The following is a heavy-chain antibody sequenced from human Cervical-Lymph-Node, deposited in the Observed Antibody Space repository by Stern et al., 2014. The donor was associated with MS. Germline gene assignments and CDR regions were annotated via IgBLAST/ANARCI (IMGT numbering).Heavy chain of an antibody. Sequence: VQLVESGSELKKPGASVKISCKASGYTFTNHVINWVRQAPGQGLEWMGWINPNTGNPTFAQGFSGRFVFSLDTSVSTASLQIDSLKTEDTAVYFCARGRPLNFWGQGTLVTVSS. CDR1: GYTFTNHV. CDR2: INPNTGNP. CDR3: ARGRPLNF. V-gene: IGHV7-4-1*01. J-gene: IGHJ4*02.